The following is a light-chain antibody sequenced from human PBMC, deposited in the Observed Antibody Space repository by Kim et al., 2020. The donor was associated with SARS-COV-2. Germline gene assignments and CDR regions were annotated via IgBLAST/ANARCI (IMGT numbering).Light chain of an antibody. Sequence: QRVTISCTGSSSNVGTGYDVHWYQQLPGAAPKLFIYHNTNRPSGVPDRFSGSTSGTSASLAITGLQAEDEAAYYCQSYDNNMSGWIFGGGTQLTVL. CDR2: HNT. J-gene: IGLJ2*01. CDR3: QSYDNNMSGWI. CDR1: SSNVGTGYD. V-gene: IGLV1-40*01.